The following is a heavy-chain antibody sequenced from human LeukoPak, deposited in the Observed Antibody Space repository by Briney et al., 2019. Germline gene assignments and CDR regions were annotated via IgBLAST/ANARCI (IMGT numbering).Heavy chain of an antibody. D-gene: IGHD6-13*01. CDR2: ISAYTGNT. J-gene: IGHJ4*02. Sequence: ASVKVSCKASGYTFTSYGISWVRQAPGQGLEWMGWISAYTGNTNYAQKLQGRVTMTTDTSTSTAYMELRSLRSDDTAVYYCARGQHIVAAGTAYYFDYWGQGTLVTVSS. CDR3: ARGQHIVAAGTAYYFDY. CDR1: GYTFTSYG. V-gene: IGHV1-18*01.